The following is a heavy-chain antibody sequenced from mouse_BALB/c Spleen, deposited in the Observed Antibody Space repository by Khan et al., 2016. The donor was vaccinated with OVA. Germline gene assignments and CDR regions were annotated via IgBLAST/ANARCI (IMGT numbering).Heavy chain of an antibody. Sequence: EVQLQESGPGLVKPSQSLSLTCTVTGYSITSDYAWNWIRQFPGNKLEWMGYIKYSGSTSSNPSLKSRISITRNTSQHQFFLQLSSVTTEDTATNYCARSGTISTVVATDFDSWGQGTTLTVSS. J-gene: IGHJ2*01. CDR3: ARSGTISTVVATDFDS. D-gene: IGHD1-1*01. CDR1: GYSITSDYA. V-gene: IGHV3-2*02. CDR2: IKYSGST.